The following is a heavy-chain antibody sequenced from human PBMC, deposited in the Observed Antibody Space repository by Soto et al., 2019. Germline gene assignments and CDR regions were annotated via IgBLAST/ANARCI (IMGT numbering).Heavy chain of an antibody. V-gene: IGHV1-3*05. J-gene: IGHJ5*02. CDR1: GYTFTSYA. CDR2: INAGNGNT. Sequence: QVQLVQSGAEEKKPGASVKVSCKASGYTFTSYAMHWVRQAPGQRLEWMGWINAGNGNTKYSQKFQGRVTITRDTSASTAYMELSGLRSEDTAVYYCARGGGWYVWFDPWGQGTLVTVSS. D-gene: IGHD6-19*01. CDR3: ARGGGWYVWFDP.